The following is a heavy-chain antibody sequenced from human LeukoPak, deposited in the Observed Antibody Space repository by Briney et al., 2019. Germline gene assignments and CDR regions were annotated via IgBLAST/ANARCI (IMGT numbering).Heavy chain of an antibody. D-gene: IGHD6-13*01. CDR1: GGSISSSSYY. Sequence: ESSETLSLTCTVSGGSISSSSYYWGWIRQPPGKGLGWIGSIYYSGSTYYNPSLKSRVTISVDTSKNQFSLKLSSVTAADTAVYYCARDLKQLAGYSSSWYFYDAFDIWGQGTMVTVSS. CDR2: IYYSGST. V-gene: IGHV4-39*07. CDR3: ARDLKQLAGYSSSWYFYDAFDI. J-gene: IGHJ3*02.